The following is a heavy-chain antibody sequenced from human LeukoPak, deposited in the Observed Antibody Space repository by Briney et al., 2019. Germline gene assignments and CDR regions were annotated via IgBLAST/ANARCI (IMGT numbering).Heavy chain of an antibody. V-gene: IGHV3-74*01. J-gene: IGHJ5*02. CDR3: ARDPDSSGWYDWFDP. D-gene: IGHD6-19*01. Sequence: GGSLGLSCAASGFTSSSYWMHWVRQAPGKGLVWVSRINSDGSSTSYADSVKGRFTISRDNAKNTLYLQMNSLRAEDTAVYYCARDPDSSGWYDWFDPWGQGTLVTVSS. CDR2: INSDGSST. CDR1: GFTSSSYW.